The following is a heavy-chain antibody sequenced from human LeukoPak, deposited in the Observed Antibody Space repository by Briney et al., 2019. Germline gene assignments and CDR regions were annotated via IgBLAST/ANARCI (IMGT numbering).Heavy chain of an antibody. CDR2: MNPISGDA. J-gene: IGHJ4*02. V-gene: IGHV1-8*01. Sequence: ASPKVSCEPSLYRFKVYKINCVRHAPGQRLGCVGWMNPISGDAGYAQKIQGRVTVNRNTSISTAYMELSSLRCEDTAVYFCARENSGWSFDYWGEGTLVTVSS. CDR3: ARENSGWSFDY. CDR1: LYRFKVYK. D-gene: IGHD6-19*01.